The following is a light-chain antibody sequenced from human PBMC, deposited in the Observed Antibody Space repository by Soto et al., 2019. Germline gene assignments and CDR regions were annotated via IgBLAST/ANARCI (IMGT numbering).Light chain of an antibody. Sequence: DIQMTQSPSSVSASVGDRVTITCRASQGISSFLAWYQQKSGKAPKFLIYAASSLQSGVLSRFRGSGSGTDFTLTINSLHPEDFATYYCQQTNSFPYTFGQGTKVEIK. J-gene: IGKJ2*01. V-gene: IGKV1-12*01. CDR3: QQTNSFPYT. CDR1: QGISSF. CDR2: AAS.